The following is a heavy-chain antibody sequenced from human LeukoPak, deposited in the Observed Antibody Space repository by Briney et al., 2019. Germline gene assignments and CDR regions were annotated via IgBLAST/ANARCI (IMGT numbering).Heavy chain of an antibody. CDR1: GFTFSSYA. V-gene: IGHV3-23*01. J-gene: IGHJ1*01. CDR2: ISGSGGST. Sequence: GGSLRLSCAASGFTFSSYAMSWVRQAPGKGLEWVSAISGSGGSTYYADSVKGRFTISRDNSKNTLYLQMNSLRAEDTAVYYCATHYDILTGYYSPFEHWGQGTLVTVSS. D-gene: IGHD3-9*01. CDR3: ATHYDILTGYYSPFEH.